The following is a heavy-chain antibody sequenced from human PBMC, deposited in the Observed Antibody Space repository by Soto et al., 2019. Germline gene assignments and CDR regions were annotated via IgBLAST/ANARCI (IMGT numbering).Heavy chain of an antibody. J-gene: IGHJ4*01. CDR1: GYTFTACG. CDR3: AREGYSSSVDY. V-gene: IGHV1-3*01. Sequence: GTSVKVSWKASGYTFTACGVHWVRQVPGQRLEWMGWISAGNGDTRYSQRFQGRVTITRDTSASTVYMELSSLRSEDTAVYYCAREGYSSSVDYWGQGTLVTVSS. D-gene: IGHD6-13*01. CDR2: ISAGNGDT.